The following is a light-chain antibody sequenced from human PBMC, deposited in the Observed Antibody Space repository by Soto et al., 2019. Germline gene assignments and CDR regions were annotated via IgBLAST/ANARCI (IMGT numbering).Light chain of an antibody. CDR2: AAS. V-gene: IGKV1-8*01. CDR1: QGISSY. Sequence: AILMTQSPSSLSASTGDRVTITCRASQGISSYLAWYQQKPGKAPKLLIYAASTLQSGVPSRFSGSGSGTDFTLTISCLQSEDFATYYCQQYYSYGTFGQGTKVDIK. J-gene: IGKJ1*01. CDR3: QQYYSYGT.